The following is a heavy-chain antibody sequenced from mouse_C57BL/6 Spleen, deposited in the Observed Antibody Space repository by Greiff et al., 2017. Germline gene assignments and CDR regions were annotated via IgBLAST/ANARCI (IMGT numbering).Heavy chain of an antibody. Sequence: VQLQQPGAELVRPGSSVKLSCKASGYTFTSYWMHWVKQRPIQGLEWIGNIDPSDSETHYNQKFKDKATLTVDKSSSTAYMQLSSLTSEDSAVYYCAREGAQATSWFAYWGQGTLVTVSA. CDR3: AREGAQATSWFAY. V-gene: IGHV1-52*01. CDR1: GYTFTSYW. J-gene: IGHJ3*01. CDR2: IDPSDSET. D-gene: IGHD3-2*02.